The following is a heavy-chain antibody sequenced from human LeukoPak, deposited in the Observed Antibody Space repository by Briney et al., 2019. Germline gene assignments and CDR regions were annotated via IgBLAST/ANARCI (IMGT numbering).Heavy chain of an antibody. J-gene: IGHJ4*02. CDR3: ARDRDLCSSTSCNTFDY. CDR2: IYYSGST. D-gene: IGHD2-2*01. Sequence: SETLSLTCTVSGGSISSGDYYWRWIRQPPGKGLEWIGYIYYSGSTYYNPSLKSRVTISVDTSKNQFSLKLSSVTAADTAVYYCARDRDLCSSTSCNTFDYWGQGTLVTVSS. V-gene: IGHV4-30-4*08. CDR1: GGSISSGDYY.